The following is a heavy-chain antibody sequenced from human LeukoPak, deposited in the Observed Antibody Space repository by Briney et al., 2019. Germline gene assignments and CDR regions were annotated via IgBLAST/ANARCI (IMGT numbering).Heavy chain of an antibody. V-gene: IGHV4-59*08. Sequence: SEALSLTCTVSGGSISSYYWSWIRQPPGKGLEWIGYIYYSGSTNYNPSLKSRVTISVDTSKNQFSLKLSSVTAADTAVYYCASSSGYYSSFDYWGQGTLVTVSS. CDR3: ASSSGYYSSFDY. D-gene: IGHD3-22*01. CDR1: GGSISSYY. J-gene: IGHJ4*02. CDR2: IYYSGST.